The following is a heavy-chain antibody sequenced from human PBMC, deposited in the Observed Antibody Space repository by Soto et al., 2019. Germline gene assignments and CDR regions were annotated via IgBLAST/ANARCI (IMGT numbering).Heavy chain of an antibody. D-gene: IGHD2-8*02. CDR2: INHSGST. J-gene: IGHJ4*02. CDR3: ARDKITGLFDY. Sequence: PSETLSLTCAVYGGSFSGYYWTWIRQPPGTGLEWIGEINHSGSTNYNPSLKSRVTISVDASKNQFSLKLTSVTAADTAVYYCARDKITGLFDYWGQGTLVTVSS. CDR1: GGSFSGYY. V-gene: IGHV4-34*01.